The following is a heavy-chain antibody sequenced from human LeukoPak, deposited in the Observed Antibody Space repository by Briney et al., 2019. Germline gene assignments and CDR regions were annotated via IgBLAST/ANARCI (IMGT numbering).Heavy chain of an antibody. CDR1: GGSISSYY. D-gene: IGHD6-13*01. CDR2: VYYSGST. V-gene: IGHV4-59*01. J-gene: IGHJ4*02. Sequence: SETLSLTCTVSGGSISSYYWSWIRQSPGKGLEWIGYVYYSGSTNYNPSLKSRIAISVDTSKNQFSLKLSSVTAADTAVYYCARHAAPGRPYFDYWGQGTLVTVSS. CDR3: ARHAAPGRPYFDY.